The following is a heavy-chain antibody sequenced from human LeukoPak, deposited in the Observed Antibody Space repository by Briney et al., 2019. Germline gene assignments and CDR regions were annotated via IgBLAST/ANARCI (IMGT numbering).Heavy chain of an antibody. CDR2: IYYSGST. Sequence: SETLSLTCTVSGGSISSSSYYWGWIRQPPGKGLEWIGSIYYSGSTYYNPSLKSRVTISVDTSKNQFSLKLSSVTAADTAVYYCARGHIIGITGTPSYNWFDPWGQGTLVTVSS. CDR1: GGSISSSSYY. J-gene: IGHJ5*02. D-gene: IGHD1-20*01. V-gene: IGHV4-39*01. CDR3: ARGHIIGITGTPSYNWFDP.